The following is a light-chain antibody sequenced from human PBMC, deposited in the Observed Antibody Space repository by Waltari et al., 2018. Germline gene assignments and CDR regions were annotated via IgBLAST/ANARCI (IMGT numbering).Light chain of an antibody. J-gene: IGLJ2*01. Sequence: SYVLTQPPSASVATGETARITCGGDNVGSKSVHWYQQKPGQAPLLVVYDDTARPSGIPDRVSASNSGNTATLTISRVENGDEADYYCQFWDTTSDRVVFGGGTKLTV. V-gene: IGLV3-21*02. CDR2: DDT. CDR1: NVGSKS. CDR3: QFWDTTSDRVV.